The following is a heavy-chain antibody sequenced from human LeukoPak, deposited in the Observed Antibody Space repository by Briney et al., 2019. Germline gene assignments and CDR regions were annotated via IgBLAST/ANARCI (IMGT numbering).Heavy chain of an antibody. Sequence: ASVKVSCKASGYTFTGYYMHWVRQAPGQGLEWMGWINPNSGGTNYAQKFQGRVTMTRDTSISTAYMELSRLRPDDTAVYYCARDHGSSWYRDAFDIWGQGTMVTVSS. D-gene: IGHD6-13*01. J-gene: IGHJ3*02. CDR2: INPNSGGT. CDR3: ARDHGSSWYRDAFDI. V-gene: IGHV1-2*02. CDR1: GYTFTGYY.